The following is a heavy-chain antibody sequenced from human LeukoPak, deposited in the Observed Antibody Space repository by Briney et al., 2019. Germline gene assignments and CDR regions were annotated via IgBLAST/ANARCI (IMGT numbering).Heavy chain of an antibody. J-gene: IGHJ4*02. D-gene: IGHD3-22*01. V-gene: IGHV1-24*01. CDR1: GYTLTELS. CDR2: FDPEDGET. Sequence: ASVKVSCKVSGYTLTELSMHWVRQAPGEGLEWMGGFDPEDGETIYAQKFQGRVTMTEDTSTDTAYMELSSLRSEDTAVYYCATTAYDSSGYGFDYWGQGTLVTVSP. CDR3: ATTAYDSSGYGFDY.